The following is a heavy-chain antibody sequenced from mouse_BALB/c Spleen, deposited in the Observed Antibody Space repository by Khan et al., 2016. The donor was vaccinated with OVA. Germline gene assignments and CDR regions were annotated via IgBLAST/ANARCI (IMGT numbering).Heavy chain of an antibody. Sequence: QVQLKESGPGLVAPSQSLSITCTVSGFPLNSYGVHWVRQPPGKGLEWLGVIWAGGSTNHNSALMSRLSISKDNAKSQVFVKMNSLQTDDTAMYYCARAFYYGAWFAFWGQGTLVTVSS. CDR1: GFPLNSYG. CDR2: IWAGGST. D-gene: IGHD1-1*01. V-gene: IGHV2-9*02. CDR3: ARAFYYGAWFAF. J-gene: IGHJ3*01.